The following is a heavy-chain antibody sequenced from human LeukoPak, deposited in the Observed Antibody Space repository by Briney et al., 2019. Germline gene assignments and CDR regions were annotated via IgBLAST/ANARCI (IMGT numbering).Heavy chain of an antibody. V-gene: IGHV4-34*01. CDR3: ARSPAMVPLNWFVP. J-gene: IGHJ5*02. CDR1: GGSFSGYY. D-gene: IGHD5-18*01. Sequence: PSETLSLTCAVYGGSFSGYYWSWIRQPPGKGLEWIGEINHSGSTNYNPSLKSRVTISVDTSKNQFSLKLSSVTAADTAVYYCARSPAMVPLNWFVPWGQGTLVTVSS. CDR2: INHSGST.